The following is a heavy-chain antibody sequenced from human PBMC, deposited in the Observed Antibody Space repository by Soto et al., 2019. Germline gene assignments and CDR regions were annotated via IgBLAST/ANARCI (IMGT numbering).Heavy chain of an antibody. J-gene: IGHJ4*02. CDR3: ARDCSGGSCPPADY. V-gene: IGHV1-69*01. D-gene: IGHD2-15*01. Sequence: QVQLVQSGAEVKKPGSSVKVSCKASGGTFSSYAINWVRQAPGQGLEWLGGIIPLFGTANYAQKFQGRVTITADESTRTAYMELSSLRSEDTAVYYCARDCSGGSCPPADYWGQGTLVTVSS. CDR2: IIPLFGTA. CDR1: GGTFSSYA.